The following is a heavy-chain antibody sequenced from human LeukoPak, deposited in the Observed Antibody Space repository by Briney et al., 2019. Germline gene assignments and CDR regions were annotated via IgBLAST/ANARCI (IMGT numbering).Heavy chain of an antibody. Sequence: SQTLSLXCTVSGGSISSGDYYWSWIRQPPGKGLEWIGYIYYSGITYYNPSLKSRVTISVDTSKNQFSLKLSSVTAADTAVYYCARGGYYDSSGYWWGQGTLVTVSS. D-gene: IGHD3-22*01. CDR1: GGSISSGDYY. J-gene: IGHJ4*02. CDR3: ARGGYYDSSGYW. V-gene: IGHV4-30-4*08. CDR2: IYYSGIT.